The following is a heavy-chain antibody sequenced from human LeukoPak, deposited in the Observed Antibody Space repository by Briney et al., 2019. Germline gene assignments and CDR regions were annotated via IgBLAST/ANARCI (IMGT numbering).Heavy chain of an antibody. J-gene: IGHJ3*02. CDR2: ISSSSSYI. D-gene: IGHD5-24*01. CDR1: GFTFSSYS. CDR3: ARDYVGDGYNSGAFDI. V-gene: IGHV3-21*01. Sequence: GGSLRLSCAASGFTFSSYSMNWVRQAPGKGLEWVSSISSSSSYIYYADSVKGRFTVSRDNAKNSLYLQMNSLRAEDTAVYYCARDYVGDGYNSGAFDIWGQGTMVTVSS.